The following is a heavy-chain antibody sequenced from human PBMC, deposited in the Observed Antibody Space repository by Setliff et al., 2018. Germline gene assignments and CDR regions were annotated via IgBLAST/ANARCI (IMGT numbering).Heavy chain of an antibody. V-gene: IGHV1-18*01. D-gene: IGHD3-22*01. CDR1: GYTFTSYG. J-gene: IGHJ4*02. CDR3: ARGQGPRTVVAIPFDH. CDR2: ISAYNGNT. Sequence: ASVKVSCKASGYTFTSYGISWVRQAPGQGLEWMGWISAYNGNTNYAQKLQGRVTMTTDTSTSTAYMELRSLRSEDTAMYYCARGQGPRTVVAIPFDHWGQGTLVTVSS.